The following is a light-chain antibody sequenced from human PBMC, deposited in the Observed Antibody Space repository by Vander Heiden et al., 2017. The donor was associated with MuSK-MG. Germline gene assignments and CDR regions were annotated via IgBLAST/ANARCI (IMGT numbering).Light chain of an antibody. J-gene: IGLJ2*01. CDR1: SANIGADYD. CDR3: QSYDSSRSGHVV. CDR2: GNS. V-gene: IGLV1-40*01. Sequence: QSGLTQPPSMSGAPGQRVTISCTGSSANIGADYDVHWYKQLPGTAPKLLIYGNSNRPSGVPDRFSGSKSGSSASLAITGLQAEDEADYYCQSYDSSRSGHVVFGGGTKLTVL.